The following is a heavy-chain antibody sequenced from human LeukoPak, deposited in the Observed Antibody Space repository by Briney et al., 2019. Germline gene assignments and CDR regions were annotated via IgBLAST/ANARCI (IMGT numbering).Heavy chain of an antibody. Sequence: SETLSLTCAVYGGSFSGYYWSWIRQPPGKGLEWIGEINHSGSTNYNPSLKSRVTISVDTSKNQFSLKPSSVTAADTAVYYCARAQLDYYYYMDVWGKGTTVTVSS. CDR2: INHSGST. CDR3: ARAQLDYYYYMDV. V-gene: IGHV4-34*01. J-gene: IGHJ6*03. CDR1: GGSFSGYY. D-gene: IGHD1-1*01.